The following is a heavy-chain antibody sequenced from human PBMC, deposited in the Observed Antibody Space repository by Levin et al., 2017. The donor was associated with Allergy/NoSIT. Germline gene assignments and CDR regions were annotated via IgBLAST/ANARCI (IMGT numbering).Heavy chain of an antibody. CDR3: ARAMAGRVVFDI. CDR1: GYSFTAYF. J-gene: IGHJ3*02. Sequence: ASVKVSCKTSGYSFTAYFMHWMRQAPGQGLEYMGWLNPDSGGGWINPNRGGTNNTQRFQGRVTMTRDTSISTAYMELSSLTSDDTAVYYCARAMAGRVVFDIWGQGTMVTVSS. CDR2: LNPDSGGGWINPNRGGT. V-gene: IGHV1-2*02. D-gene: IGHD6-19*01.